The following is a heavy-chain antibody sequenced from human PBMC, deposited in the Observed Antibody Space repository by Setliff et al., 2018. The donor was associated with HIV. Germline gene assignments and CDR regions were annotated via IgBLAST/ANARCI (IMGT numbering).Heavy chain of an antibody. CDR3: ARGGATILAGFDY. J-gene: IGHJ4*02. CDR1: GFTFSTYG. CDR2: IWYDGINK. D-gene: IGHD1-26*01. Sequence: GGSLRLSCAASGFTFSTYGIHWVRQAPGKGLEWVAVIWYDGINKYYADSVKGRFTISRDNSKNTLYLQMNSLRAEDTAVYYCARGGATILAGFDYWGQGALVTVSS. V-gene: IGHV3-33*01.